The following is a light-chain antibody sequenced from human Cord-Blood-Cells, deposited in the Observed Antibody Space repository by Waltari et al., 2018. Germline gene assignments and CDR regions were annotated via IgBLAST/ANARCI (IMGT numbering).Light chain of an antibody. CDR2: KVS. CDR1: VLAKKS. V-gene: IGLV3-27*01. Sequence: SYELTQPSSVSVSPGQTARITCSGDVLAKKSARWFQQKPGQAPVLVFYKVSGRPSGIPELFSGSSSGTTVPLTIRGAQVEDEADYYCYSATDNNLVFGTGTKVTVL. J-gene: IGLJ1*01. CDR3: YSATDNNLV.